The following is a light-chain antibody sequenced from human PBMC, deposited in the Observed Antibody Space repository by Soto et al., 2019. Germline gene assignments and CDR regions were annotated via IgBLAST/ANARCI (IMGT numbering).Light chain of an antibody. CDR1: SSDVGNYNL. J-gene: IGLJ3*02. CDR2: EDN. Sequence: QSVLTQPASVCGSPGQPITISCTGTSSDVGNYNLVSWYQQHPGNAPKLMIYEDNKRPPGVSNRFSGSKSGNKASLTISGLQAEDEADYYCCSCAGSSTLFGGGTKLTVL. CDR3: CSCAGSSTL. V-gene: IGLV2-23*01.